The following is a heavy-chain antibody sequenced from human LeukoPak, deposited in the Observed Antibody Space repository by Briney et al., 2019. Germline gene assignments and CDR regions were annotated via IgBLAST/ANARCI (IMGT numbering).Heavy chain of an antibody. J-gene: IGHJ5*02. CDR2: IIPIFGTA. CDR3: ARAIILNWNATDPPFDP. D-gene: IGHD1-20*01. Sequence: EASVKVSCKASGGTFSSYAISWVRQAPGQGLEWMGGIIPIFGTANYAQKFQGRVTITADKSTSTAYMELSSLRSEDTAVYYCARAIILNWNATDPPFDPWGQGTLVTVSS. CDR1: GGTFSSYA. V-gene: IGHV1-69*06.